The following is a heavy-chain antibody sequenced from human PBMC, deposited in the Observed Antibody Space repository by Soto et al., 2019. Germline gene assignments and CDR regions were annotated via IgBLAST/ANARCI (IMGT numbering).Heavy chain of an antibody. J-gene: IGHJ4*02. CDR2: ISSSGSTI. CDR3: ARLSSTWYNFDD. Sequence: PVVSLRLSCAASGFTFSSYEMNWVRQAPGKGLECVSYISSSGSTIYYADSVKGRFTISRDNAKNSLYLQMNGLRAEDTAVYYWARLSSTWYNFDDWGQGTLVTV. CDR1: GFTFSSYE. V-gene: IGHV3-48*03. D-gene: IGHD6-13*01.